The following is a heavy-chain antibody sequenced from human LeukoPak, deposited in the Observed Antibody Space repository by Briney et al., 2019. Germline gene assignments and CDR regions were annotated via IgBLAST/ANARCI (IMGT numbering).Heavy chain of an antibody. CDR2: IKEDGSEK. CDR3: TRDRGWQQFDY. Sequence: AGSLRLSSAASAFTFSDNWMTCVGQAPGHGLKRVANIKEDGSEKYYVDSVNGRCTVSRDIATNSLYLQMRRLRDAATDVSYCTRDRGWQQFDYWGQGTLVTVSS. D-gene: IGHD5-24*01. CDR1: AFTFSDNW. V-gene: IGHV3-7*03. J-gene: IGHJ4*02.